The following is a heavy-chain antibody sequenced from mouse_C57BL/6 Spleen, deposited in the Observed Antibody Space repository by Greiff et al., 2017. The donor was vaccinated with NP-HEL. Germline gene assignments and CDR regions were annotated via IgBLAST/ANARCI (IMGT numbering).Heavy chain of an antibody. Sequence: QVQLQQSGAELVKPGASVKMSCKASGYTFTSYWITWVKQRPGQGLEWIGDIYPGSGSTNYNEKFKSKATLTVDTSSSTAYMQLSSLTSEDSAVYYCARGGKGVPYYFDYWGQGTTLTVSS. CDR3: ARGGKGVPYYFDY. V-gene: IGHV1-55*01. J-gene: IGHJ2*01. D-gene: IGHD5-1*01. CDR2: IYPGSGST. CDR1: GYTFTSYW.